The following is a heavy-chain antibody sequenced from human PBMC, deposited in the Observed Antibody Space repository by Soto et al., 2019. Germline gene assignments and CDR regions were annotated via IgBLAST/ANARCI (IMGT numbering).Heavy chain of an antibody. CDR3: ARDRITMVRGVIRYRSTYYYGMDV. CDR2: ISSSGSTI. V-gene: IGHV3-11*01. D-gene: IGHD3-10*01. Sequence: PGGSLRLSCAASGFTFSDYYMSWIRQAPGKGLEWVSYISSSGSTIYYADSVKGRFTISRDNAKNSLYLQMNSLRAEDTAVYYCARDRITMVRGVIRYRSTYYYGMDVWGQGTTVTVSS. CDR1: GFTFSDYY. J-gene: IGHJ6*02.